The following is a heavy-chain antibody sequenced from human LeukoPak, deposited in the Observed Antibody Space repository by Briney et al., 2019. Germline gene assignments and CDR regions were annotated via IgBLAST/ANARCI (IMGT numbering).Heavy chain of an antibody. CDR2: INSDGSRT. CDR1: GFTLSTYL. V-gene: IGHV3-74*01. J-gene: IGHJ4*02. D-gene: IGHD6-13*01. Sequence: PGGSLRLSCAASGFTLSTYLMHWVRQGPGKGLVWVSCINSDGSRTTYADSVKGRFTISRDNAKNTLYLQMDTLRVEDTAVYYCARGSWSAADTNIDYWGQGTLVTVSS. CDR3: ARGSWSAADTNIDY.